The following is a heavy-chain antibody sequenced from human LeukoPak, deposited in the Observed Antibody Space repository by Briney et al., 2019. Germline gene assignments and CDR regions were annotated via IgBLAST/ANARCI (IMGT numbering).Heavy chain of an antibody. D-gene: IGHD2-15*01. V-gene: IGHV4-34*01. CDR3: ARERWFDY. J-gene: IGHJ4*02. Sequence: PSETLSLTCAVYGGSFSGYYWSWIRQPPGKGLEWIGEIYHSGSTNYNPSLKRGITISVDKSKNNFSLKLSSVTGADTAVYYCARERWFDYWGQGNLVTVSS. CDR1: GGSFSGYY. CDR2: IYHSGST.